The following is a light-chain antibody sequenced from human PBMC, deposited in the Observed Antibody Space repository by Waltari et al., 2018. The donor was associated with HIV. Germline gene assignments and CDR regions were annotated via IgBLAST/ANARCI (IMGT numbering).Light chain of an antibody. CDR1: APNIGVSS. V-gene: IGLV1-44*01. CDR3: GVWDVNVDGLV. CDR2: SHV. Sequence: QPHLIRPPPTPRAPGRRADIPCSGGAPNIGVSSFNCYQHLPGPTPKLCIFSHVRRASGVPGRFSGSRSGTSASLVISGLQSGDEGDYYCGVWDVNVDGLVFGGGTKVTVL. J-gene: IGLJ2*01.